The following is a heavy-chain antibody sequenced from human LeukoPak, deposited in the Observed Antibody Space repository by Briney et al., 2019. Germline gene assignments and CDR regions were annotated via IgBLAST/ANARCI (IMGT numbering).Heavy chain of an antibody. CDR2: ISADGGRT. Sequence: PGGSLRLSCAASGFTFSSSAMTWVRQAPGKGLEWVSGISADGGRTYYADSVKGRFTISRDNSKNTLYLQMNSLRAEDTAVYYCARERVEYSSSFFDYWGQGTLVTVSS. CDR3: ARERVEYSSSFFDY. V-gene: IGHV3-23*01. D-gene: IGHD6-6*01. J-gene: IGHJ4*02. CDR1: GFTFSSSA.